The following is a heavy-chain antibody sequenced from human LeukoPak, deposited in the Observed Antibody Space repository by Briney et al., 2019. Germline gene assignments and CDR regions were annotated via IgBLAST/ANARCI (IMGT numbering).Heavy chain of an antibody. Sequence: ASVMVSCKASGYTFTSYEINWVRRAPGQGLEWMGWINPNSGNTGYAQKFQGRVTMTRNTSISTAYMELSSLRSEDTAVYYCARVIVPNWFDPWGQGTLVTVSS. CDR1: GYTFTSYE. CDR2: INPNSGNT. CDR3: ARVIVPNWFDP. V-gene: IGHV1-8*01. D-gene: IGHD3-22*01. J-gene: IGHJ5*02.